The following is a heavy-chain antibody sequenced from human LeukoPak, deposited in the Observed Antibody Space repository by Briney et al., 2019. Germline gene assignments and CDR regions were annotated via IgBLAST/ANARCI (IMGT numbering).Heavy chain of an antibody. CDR3: ASGLSQGGGPIFDYYYGMDV. D-gene: IGHD3-16*01. V-gene: IGHV4-39*07. CDR1: GGSISSSSYY. CDR2: IHYRGST. J-gene: IGHJ6*02. Sequence: KTSETLSLTCTVSGGSISSSSYYWGWIRQPPGKGLEWIGSIHYRGSTYYNPSLKSRVTMSVDTSKRQFSLKVTSVTAADTAVYYCASGLSQGGGPIFDYYYGMDVWGQGTTVTVSS.